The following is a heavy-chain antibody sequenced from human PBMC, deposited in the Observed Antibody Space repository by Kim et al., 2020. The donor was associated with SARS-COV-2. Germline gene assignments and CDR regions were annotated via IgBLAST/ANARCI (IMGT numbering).Heavy chain of an antibody. D-gene: IGHD5-12*01. CDR2: IYYSGST. J-gene: IGHJ6*02. Sequence: SETLSLTCTVSGGSISSSSYYWGWIRQPPGKGLEWIGSIYYSGSTYYNPSLKSRVTISVDTSKNQFSLKLSSVTAADTAVYYCARHSYIGYDWGDYYYYGMDVWGQGTTVTVSS. CDR1: GGSISSSSYY. CDR3: ARHSYIGYDWGDYYYYGMDV. V-gene: IGHV4-39*01.